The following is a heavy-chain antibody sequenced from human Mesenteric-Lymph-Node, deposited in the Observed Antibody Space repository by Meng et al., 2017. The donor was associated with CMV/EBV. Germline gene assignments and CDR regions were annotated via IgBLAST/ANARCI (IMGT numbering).Heavy chain of an antibody. V-gene: IGHV3-13*01. CDR2: IGTAGVT. Sequence: GGSLRLSCAACGFTFSSYDMHWVRQATGKGLEWVSAIGTAGVTYYPGSVKGRFTISRENAKNSLYLQMNSLRAGDTAVYYCARDGGLDGMDVWGQGTTVTVSS. CDR1: GFTFSSYD. D-gene: IGHD3-16*01. CDR3: ARDGGLDGMDV. J-gene: IGHJ6*02.